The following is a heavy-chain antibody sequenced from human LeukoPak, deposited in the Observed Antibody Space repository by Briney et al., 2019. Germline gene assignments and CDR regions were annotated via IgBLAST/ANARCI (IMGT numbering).Heavy chain of an antibody. V-gene: IGHV1-2*02. J-gene: IGHJ6*02. CDR2: INPNSGGT. CDR1: GYTFTGCY. Sequence: ASVKVSCKASGYTFTGCYMHWVRQAPGQGLEWMGWINPNSGGTNYAQKFQGRVTMTRDTSISTAYMELSRLRSDDTAVYYCARERPTYYYDSSGYYGYYYGMDVWGQGTTVTVSS. D-gene: IGHD3-22*01. CDR3: ARERPTYYYDSSGYYGYYYGMDV.